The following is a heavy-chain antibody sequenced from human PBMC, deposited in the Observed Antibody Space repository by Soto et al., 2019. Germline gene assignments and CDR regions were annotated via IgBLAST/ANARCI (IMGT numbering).Heavy chain of an antibody. J-gene: IGHJ3*01. CDR2: MNPSGRNT. CDR3: ARYRTTVPVAFDV. D-gene: IGHD4-4*01. Sequence: QVQLVQSGAEVKKPGASVQVSCKASGLAFPIDDIIWVRQTIGQGLEFMGWMNPSGRNTGYAQKFQGRATVTWNTPTSTAYMDLSGLRSEDTAVYYCARYRTTVPVAFDVWGQGTMVTVSS. CDR1: GLAFPIDD. V-gene: IGHV1-8*01.